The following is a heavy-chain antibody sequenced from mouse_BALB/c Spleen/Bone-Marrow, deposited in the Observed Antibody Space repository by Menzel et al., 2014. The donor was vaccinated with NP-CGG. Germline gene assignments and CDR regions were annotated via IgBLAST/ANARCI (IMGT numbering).Heavy chain of an antibody. Sequence: EVHLVESGAELVKPGASVKLSCTASGFNIKDTYMHWVKQRPEQGLEWIGRIDPANGNTKYDPKFQGKATITADTSSNTAYLQLSSLTSEDTAVYHCASYDYGYYFDYWGQGTTLTVSS. V-gene: IGHV14-3*02. J-gene: IGHJ2*01. CDR1: GFNIKDTY. CDR3: ASYDYGYYFDY. CDR2: IDPANGNT. D-gene: IGHD2-4*01.